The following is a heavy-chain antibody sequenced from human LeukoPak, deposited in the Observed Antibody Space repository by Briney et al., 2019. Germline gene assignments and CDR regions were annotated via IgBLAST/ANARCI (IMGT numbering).Heavy chain of an antibody. CDR2: IYYSGST. J-gene: IGHJ5*02. CDR1: GGSISSGGYY. V-gene: IGHV4-31*03. D-gene: IGHD3-22*01. CDR3: AREGRYYYDSSGYPWFDP. Sequence: TASETLSLTCTVSGGSISSGGYYWSWIRQHPGKGLEWIGYIYYSGSTYYNPSLKSRVTISVDTSKNQFSLKLSSVTAADTAVYYCAREGRYYYDSSGYPWFDPWGQGTLVTVSS.